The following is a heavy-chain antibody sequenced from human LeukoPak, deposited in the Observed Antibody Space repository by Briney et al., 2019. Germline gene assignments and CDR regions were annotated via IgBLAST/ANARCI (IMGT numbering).Heavy chain of an antibody. CDR3: ARDLGGYSYGSHFDY. D-gene: IGHD5-18*01. Sequence: GSLRLSCAASGFTVSSNYMSWVRQAPGKGLEWVSSITTSSSYIYYADSVKGRFTISRDNAKNSLYLQMNSLRAEDTAVYYCARDLGGYSYGSHFDYWGQGTLVTVSS. J-gene: IGHJ4*02. CDR1: GFTVSSNY. CDR2: ITTSSSYI. V-gene: IGHV3-21*01.